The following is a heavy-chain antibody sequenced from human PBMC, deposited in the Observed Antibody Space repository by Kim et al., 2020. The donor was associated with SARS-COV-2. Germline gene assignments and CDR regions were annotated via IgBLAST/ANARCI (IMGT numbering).Heavy chain of an antibody. CDR2: IKQDGSEK. V-gene: IGHV3-7*01. CDR3: ARDSANTIAGQQLVLMIEYYYYYYGMDV. J-gene: IGHJ6*02. CDR1: GFTFSSYW. D-gene: IGHD6-13*01. Sequence: GGSLRLSCAASGFTFSSYWMSWVRQAPGKGLEWVANIKQDGSEKYYVDSVKGRFTISRDNAKNSLYLQMNSLRAEDTAVYYCARDSANTIAGQQLVLMIEYYYYYYGMDVWGQGTTVTVSS.